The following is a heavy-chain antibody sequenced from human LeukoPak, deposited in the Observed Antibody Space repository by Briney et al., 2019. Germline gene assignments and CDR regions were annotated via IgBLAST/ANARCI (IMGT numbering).Heavy chain of an antibody. CDR1: GYTFTSYY. D-gene: IGHD6-13*01. J-gene: IGHJ4*02. Sequence: VKVSCKASGYTFTSYYMHWVRQAPGQGLEWMGIINPSGGSTSYAQKFQGRVTMTRDTSTSTVYMELSSLRSEDTAVYYCARDNTGNSSWYRYFDYWGQGTLVTVSS. CDR2: INPSGGST. V-gene: IGHV1-46*01. CDR3: ARDNTGNSSWYRYFDY.